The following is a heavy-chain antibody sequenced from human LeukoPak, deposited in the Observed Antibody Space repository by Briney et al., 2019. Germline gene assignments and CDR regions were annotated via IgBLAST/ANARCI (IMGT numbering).Heavy chain of an antibody. J-gene: IGHJ2*01. CDR1: GGSISSYY. D-gene: IGHD3-16*02. V-gene: IGHV4-59*01. Sequence: SETLSLTCTVSGGSISSYYWSWIRQPPGKGLEWIGYIYYSGSTNYNPSLKSRVTISVDTSKNQFSLKLSSVTAADTAVYYCARDNTKSYRHWYFDLWGRGTLVTVSS. CDR3: ARDNTKSYRHWYFDL. CDR2: IYYSGST.